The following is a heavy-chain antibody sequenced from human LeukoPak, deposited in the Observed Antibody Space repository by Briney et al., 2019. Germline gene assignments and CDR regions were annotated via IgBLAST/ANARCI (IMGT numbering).Heavy chain of an antibody. CDR3: ARNLMTKYYYYMDV. CDR2: IYYSGST. J-gene: IGHJ6*03. V-gene: IGHV4-59*01. Sequence: SETLSLTCTVSGGSISSYYWSWLRQPPGKGLEGIGYIYYSGSTNYNPSLKSRVTISVDTSKNQFSLKLSSVTAADTAVYYCARNLMTKYYYYMDVWGKGTTVTVSS. CDR1: GGSISSYY. D-gene: IGHD2-8*01.